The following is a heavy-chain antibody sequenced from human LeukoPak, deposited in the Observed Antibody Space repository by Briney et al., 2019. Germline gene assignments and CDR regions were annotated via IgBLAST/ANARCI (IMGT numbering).Heavy chain of an antibody. CDR1: GGSITSYYW. D-gene: IGHD2-21*02. CDR2: IYWDDDK. J-gene: IGHJ4*02. V-gene: IGHV2-5*02. Sequence: TLSLTCTVSGGSITSYYWGWIRQPPGKGLEWLALIYWDDDKRYSPSLKSRLTITKDTSKNQVVLTLTNMDPVDTATYYCAHRASDNPIDYWGQGTLVTVSS. CDR3: AHRASDNPIDY.